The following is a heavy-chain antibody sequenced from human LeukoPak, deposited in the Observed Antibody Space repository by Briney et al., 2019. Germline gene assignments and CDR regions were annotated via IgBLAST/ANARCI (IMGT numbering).Heavy chain of an antibody. D-gene: IGHD3-10*01. CDR3: ARRPTNYYGYNWFDP. V-gene: IGHV4-59*08. Sequence: SETLSLTYTVSGGSISSYYWSWIRQPPGKGLEWIGYIYYSGSTNYNPSLKSRVTISVDTSKNQFSLKLSSVTAADTAVYYCARRPTNYYGYNWFDPWGQGTLVTVSS. CDR2: IYYSGST. J-gene: IGHJ5*02. CDR1: GGSISSYY.